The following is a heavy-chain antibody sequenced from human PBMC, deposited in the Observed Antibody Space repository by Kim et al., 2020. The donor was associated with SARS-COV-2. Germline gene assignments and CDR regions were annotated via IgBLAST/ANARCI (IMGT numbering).Heavy chain of an antibody. J-gene: IGHJ4*02. CDR3: ARVYYDILTGHQYYFDY. CDR1: GFTFSDYY. D-gene: IGHD3-9*01. Sequence: GGSLRLSCAASGFTFSDYYMSWIRQAPGKGLEWVSYISSSSSYTNYADSVKGRFTISRDNAKNSLYLQMNSLRAEDTAVYYCARVYYDILTGHQYYFDYWGQGTLVTVS. CDR2: ISSSSSYT. V-gene: IGHV3-11*05.